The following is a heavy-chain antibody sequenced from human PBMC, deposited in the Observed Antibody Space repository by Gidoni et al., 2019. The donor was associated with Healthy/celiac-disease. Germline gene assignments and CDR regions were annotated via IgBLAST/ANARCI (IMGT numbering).Heavy chain of an antibody. CDR3: AKVATVTTYSFDY. Sequence: TISRDNSKNTLYLQMNSLRAEDTAVYYCAKVATVTTYSFDYWGQGTLVTVSS. D-gene: IGHD4-17*01. V-gene: IGHV3-23*01. J-gene: IGHJ4*02.